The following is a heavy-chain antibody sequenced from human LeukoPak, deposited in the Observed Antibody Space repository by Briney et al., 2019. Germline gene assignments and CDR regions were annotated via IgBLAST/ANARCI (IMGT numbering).Heavy chain of an antibody. Sequence: GGSLRLSCAASGFTFSSYWMSWVRQAPGKGLEWVASIKQDGSEKYYVDSVKGRFTISRDNAKNSLYLQMNSLRAEDTAVYYCARDPQYCSGGSCYSFDYWGQGTLVTVSS. CDR1: GFTFSSYW. CDR2: IKQDGSEK. CDR3: ARDPQYCSGGSCYSFDY. D-gene: IGHD2-15*01. V-gene: IGHV3-7*01. J-gene: IGHJ4*02.